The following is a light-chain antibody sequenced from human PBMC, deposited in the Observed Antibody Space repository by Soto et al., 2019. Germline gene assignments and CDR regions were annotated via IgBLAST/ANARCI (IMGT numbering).Light chain of an antibody. V-gene: IGKV3D-20*02. Sequence: EIVLRQSPGTLSLSPGERATLSCRASQSVSSSYLAWYQQKPGQAPSLLIYDASSRATGIPDRFSGSGSRTDFTLTISSLEPEDFAVYYCQQRSNWPPITFGQGTRLEIK. J-gene: IGKJ5*01. CDR1: QSVSSSY. CDR3: QQRSNWPPIT. CDR2: DAS.